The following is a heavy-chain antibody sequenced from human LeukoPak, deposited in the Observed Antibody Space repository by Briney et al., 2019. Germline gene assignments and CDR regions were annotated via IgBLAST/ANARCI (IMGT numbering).Heavy chain of an antibody. D-gene: IGHD3-3*01. CDR2: INPNSGGT. J-gene: IGHJ4*02. CDR3: ARVPIFGVVREDY. V-gene: IGHV1-2*02. CDR1: GYTFTGYY. Sequence: GASVKVSCKASGYTFTGYYMHSVRQAPGQGLEWMGWINPNSGGTNYAQKFQGRVTMTRDTSISTAYMELSRLRSDDTAVYYCARVPIFGVVREDYWGQGTLVTVSS.